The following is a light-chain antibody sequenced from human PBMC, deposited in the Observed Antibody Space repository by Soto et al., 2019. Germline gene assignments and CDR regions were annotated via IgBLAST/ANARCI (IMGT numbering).Light chain of an antibody. CDR1: KLGDKY. CDR2: QHS. V-gene: IGLV3-1*01. Sequence: SYELTQPPSLSVSPGQTASITCSGDKLGDKYACWYQQKPGQSPVLLIYQHSKRPSGIPERFSGSNSGNTATLTISGTQAMDEADYYCQAWDSRIVVFGGGTKLTVL. CDR3: QAWDSRIVV. J-gene: IGLJ2*01.